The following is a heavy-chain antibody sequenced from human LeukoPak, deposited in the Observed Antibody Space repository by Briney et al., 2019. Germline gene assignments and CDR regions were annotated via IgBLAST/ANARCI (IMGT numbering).Heavy chain of an antibody. CDR3: TKDPNGDYVGAFDF. CDR2: ITGSGAGT. D-gene: IGHD4-17*01. Sequence: GGSLRLSCSASTFAFSSYAMTWVRQAPGKGLEWVSSITGSGAGTSYADSVKGRFTVSRDNSKNTLYLQMNSLRAEDTAVYYCTKDPNGDYVGAFDFWDQGTLVIVSS. J-gene: IGHJ3*01. CDR1: TFAFSSYA. V-gene: IGHV3-23*01.